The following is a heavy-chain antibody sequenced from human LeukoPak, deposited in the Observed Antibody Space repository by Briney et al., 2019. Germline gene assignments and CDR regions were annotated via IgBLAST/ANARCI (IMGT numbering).Heavy chain of an antibody. CDR3: ARGVEPLAANTLAY. CDR2: ITPTSSYI. V-gene: IGHV3-21*04. Sequence: GGSLRLSCAASGLTFSSYSFNWVRQAPGKGLEWVSSITPTSSYIYYADSVKGRFTISRDNSKNTLYLEMNSLSPDDTAVYYCARGVEPLAANTLAYWGQGTLVTVSS. CDR1: GLTFSSYS. J-gene: IGHJ4*02. D-gene: IGHD1-14*01.